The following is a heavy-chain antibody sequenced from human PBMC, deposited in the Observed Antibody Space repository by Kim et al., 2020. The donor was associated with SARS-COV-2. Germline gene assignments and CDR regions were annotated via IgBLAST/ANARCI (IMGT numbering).Heavy chain of an antibody. J-gene: IGHJ4*02. CDR3: AKEYSSGWYDY. CDR1: GFTFSSYG. D-gene: IGHD6-19*01. V-gene: IGHV3-33*06. Sequence: GGSLRLSCAASGFTFSSYGMHWVRQAPGKGLEWVAVIWYDGSNKYYADSVKGRFTISRDNSKNTLYLQMNSLRAEDTAVYYCAKEYSSGWYDYWGQGTLVTVSS. CDR2: IWYDGSNK.